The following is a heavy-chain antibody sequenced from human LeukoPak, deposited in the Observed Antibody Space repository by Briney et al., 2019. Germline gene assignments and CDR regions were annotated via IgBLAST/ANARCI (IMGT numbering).Heavy chain of an antibody. CDR1: GFTFSRYW. CDR2: IDSDGSRT. D-gene: IGHD4-17*01. Sequence: TGGSLRLSCAASGFTFSRYWMHWVRQAPGKGLVWVSRIDSDGSRTTYADSVKGRFTISRDNAKNTLYLQMNSLRAEDTAVYYCTRGTMAMSVTTFDYWGQGALVTVSS. J-gene: IGHJ4*02. V-gene: IGHV3-74*03. CDR3: TRGTMAMSVTTFDY.